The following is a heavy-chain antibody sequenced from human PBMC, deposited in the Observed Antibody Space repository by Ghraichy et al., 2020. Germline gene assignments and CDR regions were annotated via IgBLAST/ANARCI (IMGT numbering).Heavy chain of an antibody. Sequence: GGSLRLSCAASGFTFDDYAMHWVRQAPGKGLEWVSGISWNSGSIGYADSVKGRFTISRDNAKNSLYPQMNSLRAEDTALYYCAKEAMDAFDIWGQGTMVTVSS. CDR3: AKEAMDAFDI. CDR1: GFTFDDYA. V-gene: IGHV3-9*01. J-gene: IGHJ3*02. CDR2: ISWNSGSI.